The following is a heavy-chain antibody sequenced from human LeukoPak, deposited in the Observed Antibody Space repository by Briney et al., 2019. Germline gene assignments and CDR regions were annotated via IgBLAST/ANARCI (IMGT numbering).Heavy chain of an antibody. J-gene: IGHJ4*02. CDR1: GFTFNYHG. D-gene: IGHD3-22*01. Sequence: GGSLRLSCAASGFTFNYHGMHWVRQAPGKGLEWVAVISYDGSDKYYADSVKGRFTISRDNSKNTLYLEMNSLRTEDTAVYHCAKGQRYYDSRGSLDYWGQGTLVTVSS. CDR3: AKGQRYYDSRGSLDY. CDR2: ISYDGSDK. V-gene: IGHV3-30*18.